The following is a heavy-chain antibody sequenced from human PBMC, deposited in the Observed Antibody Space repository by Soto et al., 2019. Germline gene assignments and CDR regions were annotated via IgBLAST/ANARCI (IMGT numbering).Heavy chain of an antibody. CDR2: IIGSGVSS. Sequence: ESGGGLVQPGGSLRLSCATSGFSFSRFAMSWVRQAPGKGLEWISSIIGSGVSSYSTESVKGRFTISRDNSNNTLYLEMNNLRAEDTAVYFCVKDRSNDPFLFEFWGQGALVTVSS. V-gene: IGHV3-23*01. J-gene: IGHJ4*02. CDR3: VKDRSNDPFLFEF. CDR1: GFSFSRFA. D-gene: IGHD1-1*01.